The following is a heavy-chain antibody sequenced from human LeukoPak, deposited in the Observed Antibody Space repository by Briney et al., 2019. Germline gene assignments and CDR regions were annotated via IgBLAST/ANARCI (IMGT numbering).Heavy chain of an antibody. D-gene: IGHD3-3*01. CDR1: GGSFSGYY. CDR3: ARGTDFWSGYYGY. J-gene: IGHJ4*02. CDR2: INHNGST. V-gene: IGHV4-34*01. Sequence: SETLSLTCAVYGGSFSGYYWSWIRQPPGKGLEWIGEINHNGSTNYNPSLKSRVTISVDTSKNQFSLKLSSVTAADTAVYYCARGTDFWSGYYGYWGQGTLVTVSS.